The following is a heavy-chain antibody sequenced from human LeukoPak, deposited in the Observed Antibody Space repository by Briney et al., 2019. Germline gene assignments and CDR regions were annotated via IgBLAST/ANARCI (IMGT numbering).Heavy chain of an antibody. CDR2: IYYSGST. CDR3: ARVNYFDTSGYFYDDY. V-gene: IGHV4-59*01. Sequence: SETLSLTCTVSGGSISSYYWSWIRQPPGKGLEWIGYIYYSGSTNYNPSLKSRVTISVDTSKNQFSLKLSSVTAADTAVYYCARVNYFDTSGYFYDDYWGQGSLVTVSS. J-gene: IGHJ4*02. D-gene: IGHD3-22*01. CDR1: GGSISSYY.